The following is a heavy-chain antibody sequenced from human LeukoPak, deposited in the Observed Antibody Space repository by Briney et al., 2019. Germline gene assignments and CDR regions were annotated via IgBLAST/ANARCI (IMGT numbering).Heavy chain of an antibody. J-gene: IGHJ4*02. CDR2: INHSGST. D-gene: IGHD4-17*01. CDR1: GGSFSGYY. CDR3: ASARYGDYDNY. Sequence: SETLSLTCAVYGGSFSGYYWSWIRQPPGKGLEWIGEINHSGSTNYNPSLKSRVTISVDTSKNQFPLKLSSVTAADTAVYYCASARYGDYDNYWGQGTLVTVSS. V-gene: IGHV4-34*01.